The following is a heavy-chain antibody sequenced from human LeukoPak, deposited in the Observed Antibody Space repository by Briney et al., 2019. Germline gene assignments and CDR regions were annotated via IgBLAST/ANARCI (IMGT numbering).Heavy chain of an antibody. CDR1: GYTFTGYY. V-gene: IGHV1-2*02. CDR2: INPNSGGT. Sequence: ASVKVSCKASGYTFTGYYMHWVRQAPGQGLEWMGWINPNSGGTNYAQKFQGRVTMTRDTSISTAYMELSRLRSDDTAVYYCARGGTYYYDSSGYPKVDYWGQGTLVTVSS. J-gene: IGHJ4*02. D-gene: IGHD3-22*01. CDR3: ARGGTYYYDSSGYPKVDY.